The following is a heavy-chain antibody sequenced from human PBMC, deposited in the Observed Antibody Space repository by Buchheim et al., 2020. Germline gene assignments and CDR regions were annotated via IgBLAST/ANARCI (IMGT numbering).Heavy chain of an antibody. Sequence: QVQLVQSGAEVKKPGASVKVTCKASGYIFTSNTIHWVRQAPGQRLEWMGWINAGNGNTKYSQKFQGRVAITRDTSASAAYMELSSLRSEDTAVYYCARAPRYCSGGGCYTWFDHWGQGTL. CDR3: ARAPRYCSGGGCYTWFDH. D-gene: IGHD2-15*01. CDR2: INAGNGNT. J-gene: IGHJ5*02. V-gene: IGHV1-3*01. CDR1: GYIFTSNT.